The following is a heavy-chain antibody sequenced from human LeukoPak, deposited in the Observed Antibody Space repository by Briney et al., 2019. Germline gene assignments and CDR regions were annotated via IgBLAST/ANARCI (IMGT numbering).Heavy chain of an antibody. Sequence: SVKVSCKASGGTFSSYAISWVRQAPGQGLEWMGRIIPILGIANYAQKFQGRVTITADKSTSTAYMELNSLRAEDTAVYYCARDLGHYGMDVWGQGTTVTVSS. CDR2: IIPILGIA. CDR1: GGTFSSYA. J-gene: IGHJ6*02. CDR3: ARDLGHYGMDV. D-gene: IGHD1-26*01. V-gene: IGHV1-69*04.